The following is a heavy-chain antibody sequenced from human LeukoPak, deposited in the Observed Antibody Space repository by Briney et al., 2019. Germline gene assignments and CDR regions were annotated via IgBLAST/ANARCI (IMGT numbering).Heavy chain of an antibody. CDR3: ARDATYYYYGMDV. CDR2: IYSGGST. V-gene: IGHV3-53*01. Sequence: HPGGSLRLSCAASGFTVSSNYMSWVRQAPGKGLEWVSVIYSGGSTYYADSVKGRFTISRDNSKNTLYLQMNSLRAEDTAVYYCARDATYYYYGMDVWGKGTTVTVSS. CDR1: GFTVSSNY. J-gene: IGHJ6*04.